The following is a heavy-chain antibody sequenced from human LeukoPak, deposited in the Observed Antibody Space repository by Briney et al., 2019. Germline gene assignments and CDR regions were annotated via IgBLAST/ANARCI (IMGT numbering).Heavy chain of an antibody. J-gene: IGHJ4*02. D-gene: IGHD6-19*01. CDR1: GYNFIYYY. Sequence: ASVKVSYNTSGYNFIYYYIHWVRQAPGQGLEWMALINPSGGSTSYAQKFQGRVTMTRDTSTSTVYMELRSLRSEDTAVYYCARGPYSSGWSGLDYWGQGTLVTVSS. CDR2: INPSGGST. CDR3: ARGPYSSGWSGLDY. V-gene: IGHV1-46*01.